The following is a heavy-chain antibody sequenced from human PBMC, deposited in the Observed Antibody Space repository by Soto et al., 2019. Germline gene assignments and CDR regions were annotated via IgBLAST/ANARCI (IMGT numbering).Heavy chain of an antibody. Sequence: QVQLVESGGDVVQPGRSLRLSCAASGSTFSSYDIPWVRQAPGKGLEWVAHISPDGSNAYYADSVKGRFTVSRDNAKNTVYLQMNSLRAEDTAVYYCARGPSHGAFDIWGQGTMVTVSS. CDR1: GSTFSSYD. J-gene: IGHJ3*02. CDR3: ARGPSHGAFDI. CDR2: ISPDGSNA. V-gene: IGHV3-30-3*01.